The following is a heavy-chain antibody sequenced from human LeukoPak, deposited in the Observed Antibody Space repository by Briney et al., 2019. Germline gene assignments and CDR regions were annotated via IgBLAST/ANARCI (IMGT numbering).Heavy chain of an antibody. CDR2: FYSSGST. V-gene: IGHV4-39*07. CDR3: ARIGKTSVLRYFDWLPFDY. CDR1: SGSISSSSYY. D-gene: IGHD3-9*01. Sequence: PSETLSLTCTVSSGSISSSSYYWGWIRQPPGTGLEWIGSFYSSGSTYYNPSLKSRVTISVDTSKNQFSLKLRSVTAADTAVYYCARIGKTSVLRYFDWLPFDYWGQGTLVTVSS. J-gene: IGHJ4*02.